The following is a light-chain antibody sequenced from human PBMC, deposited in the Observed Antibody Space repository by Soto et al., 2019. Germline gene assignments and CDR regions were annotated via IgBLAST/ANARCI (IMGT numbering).Light chain of an antibody. CDR3: QQYGSSRWT. CDR1: QSVSSSY. J-gene: IGKJ1*01. Sequence: EIVLTQSPGTLSLSPGERATLSCRSSQSVSSSYLAWYQQKPGQAPRLLIYGASSRATGIPGRFSGSVSGTDFTLTISRLEPEDFAVYYCQQYGSSRWTFGPGTKVEIK. CDR2: GAS. V-gene: IGKV3-20*01.